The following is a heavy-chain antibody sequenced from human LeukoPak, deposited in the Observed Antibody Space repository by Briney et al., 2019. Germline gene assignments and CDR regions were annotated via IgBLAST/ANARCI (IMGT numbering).Heavy chain of an antibody. V-gene: IGHV1-2*02. Sequence: ASVKVSCKASGYTFTGYYMHWVRQAPGQGLEWMGWINPNSGGTNYAQKFQGRVTMTRDTSISTAYMELSRLRSDDTAVYYCASIVVVTATTFTDAFDICGQGTMVTVSS. CDR1: GYTFTGYY. CDR3: ASIVVVTATTFTDAFDI. J-gene: IGHJ3*02. CDR2: INPNSGGT. D-gene: IGHD2-21*02.